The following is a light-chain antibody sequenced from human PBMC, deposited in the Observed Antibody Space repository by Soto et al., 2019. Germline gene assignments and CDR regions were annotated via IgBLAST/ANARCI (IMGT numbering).Light chain of an antibody. CDR1: SSDVGGYNY. CDR2: DVS. Sequence: QSALTQPRSVSGSPGQSVTISCTGTSSDVGGYNYVSWYQQHPGKAPKLMIYDVSKRPSGVPDRFSGSKSGNAASLTISGLAAEDEADYYCCSHACSYTWVFGTGTKLTVL. J-gene: IGLJ1*01. CDR3: CSHACSYTWV. V-gene: IGLV2-11*01.